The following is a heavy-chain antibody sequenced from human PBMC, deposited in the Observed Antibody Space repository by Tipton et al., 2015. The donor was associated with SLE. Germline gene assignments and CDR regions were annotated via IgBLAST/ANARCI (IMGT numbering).Heavy chain of an antibody. CDR2: ISGSGGST. D-gene: IGHD2-21*02. Sequence: GSLRLSCAASGFTFSRNAMSWVRQAPGKGLEWVSAISGSGGSTYYADSVKGRFTISRDNSKNTLYLQMNSLRAEDTAVYYCAKELVVVTALDEWGQGPVVTVSS. J-gene: IGHJ4*02. CDR3: AKELVVVTALDE. CDR1: GFTFSRNA. V-gene: IGHV3-23*01.